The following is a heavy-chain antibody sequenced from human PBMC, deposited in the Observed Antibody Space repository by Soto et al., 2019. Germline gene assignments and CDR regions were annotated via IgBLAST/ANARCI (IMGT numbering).Heavy chain of an antibody. CDR3: AKANYDYVWGSYRFDY. J-gene: IGHJ4*02. CDR2: ISWNSGSI. V-gene: IGHV3-9*01. Sequence: SLRLSCAASGFTFDDYAMHWVRQAPGKGLEWVSGISWNSGSIGYADSVKGRFTISRDNAKNSLYLQMNSLRAEDTALYYCAKANYDYVWGSYRFDYWGQGTLVTVSS. CDR1: GFTFDDYA. D-gene: IGHD3-16*02.